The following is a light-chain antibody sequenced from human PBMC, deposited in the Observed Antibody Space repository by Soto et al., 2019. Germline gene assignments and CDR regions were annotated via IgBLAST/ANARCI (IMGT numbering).Light chain of an antibody. J-gene: IGKJ2*01. CDR2: GAS. CDR3: QQYGSSTYT. CDR1: QSVISSY. V-gene: IGKV3-20*01. Sequence: EIVLTQSPGTLSLSPGERATLSCRASQSVISSYVAWYQQKPGQAPRLLIYGASSRSTGIPDRFSGSGSGTDFTLTISRLEPEDFAVYYGQQYGSSTYTFGQGTKLEIK.